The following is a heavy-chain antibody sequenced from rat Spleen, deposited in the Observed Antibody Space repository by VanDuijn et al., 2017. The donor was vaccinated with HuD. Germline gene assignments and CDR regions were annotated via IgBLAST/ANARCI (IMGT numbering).Heavy chain of an antibody. J-gene: IGHJ2*01. CDR2: ISYDGSDT. D-gene: IGHD1-1*01. CDR3: ARHELVTTVDYFDY. Sequence: EVQLVESDGGLVQPGRSLKLSCTASGFTFTDFYMAWVRQAPTKGLEWVATISYDGSDTYYRDSVKGRFSISRDDAKSTLYLQMDSLRSEDTATYHCARHELVTTVDYFDYWGQGVMVTVSS. V-gene: IGHV5-29*01. CDR1: GFTFTDFY.